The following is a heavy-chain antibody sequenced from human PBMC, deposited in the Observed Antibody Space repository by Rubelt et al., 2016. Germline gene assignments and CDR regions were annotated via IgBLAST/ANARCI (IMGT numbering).Heavy chain of an antibody. Sequence: EVQLVESGGGLVQPGGSLRLSCAASGFTFSSYSMNWVRQAPGKGLEWVSYISSSSSTIYYADSVKVRLTISRDNAKNSLYLQMNSLRDEDTAVYYCARQRSSGWYSFDYWGQGTLVTVSS. CDR3: ARQRSSGWYSFDY. CDR1: GFTFSSYS. J-gene: IGHJ4*02. CDR2: ISSSSSTI. V-gene: IGHV3-48*02. D-gene: IGHD6-19*01.